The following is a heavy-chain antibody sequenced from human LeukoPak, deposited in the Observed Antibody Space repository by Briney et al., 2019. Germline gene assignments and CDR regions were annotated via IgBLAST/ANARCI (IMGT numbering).Heavy chain of an antibody. V-gene: IGHV4-39*01. J-gene: IGHJ4*02. Sequence: PSETLSLTCTVSGGSISSSSYYWGWIRQPPGKGLEWIGSIYYSGSTYYNPSLKSRVTISVDTSKNQFSLKLSSVTAADTAVYYCARVSYDYIWGSYRYIPSYYFDYWGQGTLVTVSS. CDR1: GGSISSSSYY. CDR3: ARVSYDYIWGSYRYIPSYYFDY. CDR2: IYYSGST. D-gene: IGHD3-16*02.